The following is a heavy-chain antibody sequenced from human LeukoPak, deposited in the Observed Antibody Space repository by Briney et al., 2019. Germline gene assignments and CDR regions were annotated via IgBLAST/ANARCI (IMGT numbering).Heavy chain of an antibody. V-gene: IGHV3-11*01. CDR1: GFTFSDYY. D-gene: IGHD6-19*01. J-gene: IGHJ6*02. Sequence: GGSLRLSCAASGFTFSDYYMNWIRQAPGKGLEWVSYISSTGVTIDYADSVKGRFTISRDNAKNSLYLQVNSLRAEDTAVYYCARFRGNAVAGNPWYYGMDVWGQGTTVTVSS. CDR3: ARFRGNAVAGNPWYYGMDV. CDR2: ISSTGVTI.